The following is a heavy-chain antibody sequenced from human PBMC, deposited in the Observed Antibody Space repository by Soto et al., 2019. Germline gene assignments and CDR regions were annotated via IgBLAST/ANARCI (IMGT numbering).Heavy chain of an antibody. V-gene: IGHV3-23*01. D-gene: IGHD2-15*01. CDR3: AFPALAVEAYYFDY. CDR2: ISGSGGST. J-gene: IGHJ4*02. Sequence: LRLSCAASGFTFSSYAMSWVRQAPGKGLEWVSAISGSGGSTYYADSVKGRFTISRDNSKNTLYLQMNSLRAEDTAVYYCAFPALAVEAYYFDYWGQGTLVTVSS. CDR1: GFTFSSYA.